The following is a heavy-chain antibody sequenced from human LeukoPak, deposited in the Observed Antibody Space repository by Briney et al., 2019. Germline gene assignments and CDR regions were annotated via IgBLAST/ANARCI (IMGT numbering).Heavy chain of an antibody. V-gene: IGHV3-30-3*01. J-gene: IGHJ4*02. D-gene: IGHD3-10*01. CDR1: GFTFSSYA. CDR3: ARDFMGRLDY. CDR2: ISYDGSNK. Sequence: GRSLRLSCAASGFTFSSYAMHWVRQAPGKGLEWVAVISYDGSNKYYADSVKGRFTISRDNFKNTLYLQMNSLRAEDTAVYYCARDFMGRLDYWGQGTLVTVSS.